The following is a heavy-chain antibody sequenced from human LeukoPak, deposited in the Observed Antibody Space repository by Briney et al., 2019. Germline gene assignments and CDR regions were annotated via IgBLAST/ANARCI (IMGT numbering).Heavy chain of an antibody. D-gene: IGHD3-3*01. CDR3: ARSHNSSGYYDFWSGYYVYYYYYMDV. V-gene: IGHV1-69*13. CDR2: IIPIFGTA. CDR1: GGTFSSYA. Sequence: GASVKVSCKASGGTFSSYAISWVRQAPGQGLEWMGGIIPIFGTANYAQKFQGRVTITADESTSTAYMGLSSLRSEDTAVYYCARSHNSSGYYDFWSGYYVYYYYYMDVWGKGTTVTVSS. J-gene: IGHJ6*03.